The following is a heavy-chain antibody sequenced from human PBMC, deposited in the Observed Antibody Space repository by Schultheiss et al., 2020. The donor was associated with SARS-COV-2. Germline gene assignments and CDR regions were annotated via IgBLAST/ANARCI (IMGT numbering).Heavy chain of an antibody. CDR1: GYSISSGYY. Sequence: SQTLSLTCAVSGYSISSGYYWGWIRQPPGKGLEWIGYIYYSGSTNYNPSLKSRVTISVDTSKNQFSLKLSSVTAADTAVYYCARGFFHDYGDYFLIYYFDYWGQGTLVTVSS. CDR3: ARGFFHDYGDYFLIYYFDY. CDR2: IYYSGST. J-gene: IGHJ4*02. V-gene: IGHV4-38-2*01. D-gene: IGHD4-17*01.